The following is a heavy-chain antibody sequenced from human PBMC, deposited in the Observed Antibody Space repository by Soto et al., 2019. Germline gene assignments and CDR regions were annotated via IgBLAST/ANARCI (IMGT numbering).Heavy chain of an antibody. CDR2: ISHGGSA. CDR3: ARDPAAAGTFDY. CDR1: SGSVNSSNW. V-gene: IGHV4-4*02. Sequence: QVQLRESGPGLVKPSGTLFLTCAVSSGSVNSSNWWSWVRQPPGKGLEWIGEISHGGSANYNPSLRRRVTMSVDKSKNQVFLQLSSVTAADTAVYYCARDPAAAGTFDYWGQGTLVTVSS. J-gene: IGHJ4*02. D-gene: IGHD6-13*01.